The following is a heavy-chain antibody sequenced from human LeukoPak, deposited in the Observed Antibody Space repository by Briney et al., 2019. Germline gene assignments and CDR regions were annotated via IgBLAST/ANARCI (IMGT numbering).Heavy chain of an antibody. CDR1: GVSISSYY. J-gene: IGHJ6*03. CDR2: IYYSGSI. CDR3: ATRTPRYCSGGSCKGDYYYYYMDV. Sequence: SETLSLTCTVSGVSISSYYWSWIRQPPGKGLEWIGYIYYSGSINYNPSLKSRVTISVDTSKNQFSLKLSSVTAADTAVYYCATRTPRYCSGGSCKGDYYYYYMDVWGKGTTVTVSS. V-gene: IGHV4-59*01. D-gene: IGHD2-15*01.